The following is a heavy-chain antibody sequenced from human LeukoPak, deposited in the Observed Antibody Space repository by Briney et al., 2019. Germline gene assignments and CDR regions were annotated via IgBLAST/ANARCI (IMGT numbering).Heavy chain of an antibody. Sequence: GGSLRLSCAASGFTFSSYWMSWVRQAPGKGLEWVANIKKDGSGIYYVDSVKGRFTISRDNAKNSLYLQMNSLRAEDTAVYYCARHDYNFEYWGQGTLVTASS. V-gene: IGHV3-7*01. CDR2: IKKDGSGI. J-gene: IGHJ4*02. CDR3: ARHDYNFEY. D-gene: IGHD5-24*01. CDR1: GFTFSSYW.